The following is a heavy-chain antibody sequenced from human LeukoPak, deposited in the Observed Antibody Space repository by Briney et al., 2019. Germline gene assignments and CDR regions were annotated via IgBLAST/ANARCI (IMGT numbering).Heavy chain of an antibody. CDR3: AKYHYDSSGYFRWFDP. CDR1: GFTFNNYA. D-gene: IGHD3-22*01. V-gene: IGHV3-23*01. J-gene: IGHJ5*02. CDR2: ISGIGGTT. Sequence: GGSLRLSCAASGFTFNNYAMSWVRQAPGEGLEWVSSISGIGGTTNYADSVKGRFTISRDSSKNTLDLQMHSLRAEDTAVYYCAKYHYDSSGYFRWFDPWGQGTLVTVSS.